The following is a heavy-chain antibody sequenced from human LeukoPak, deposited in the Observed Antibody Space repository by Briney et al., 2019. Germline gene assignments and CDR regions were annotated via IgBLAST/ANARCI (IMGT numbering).Heavy chain of an antibody. V-gene: IGHV4-59*01. CDR3: ATEVAPSDHYYYYGMDV. D-gene: IGHD5-12*01. CDR1: GGSISSYY. Sequence: SETLSLTCTVSGGSISSYYWSWIRQPPGKGLEWIGYIHYSGRTNYNPSLKSRVTISVDTSKNQFSLKLSSVTAADTAVYYCATEVAPSDHYYYYGMDVWGQGTTVTVSS. CDR2: IHYSGRT. J-gene: IGHJ6*02.